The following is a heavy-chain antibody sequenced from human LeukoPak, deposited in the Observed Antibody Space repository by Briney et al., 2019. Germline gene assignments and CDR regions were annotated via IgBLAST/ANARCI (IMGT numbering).Heavy chain of an antibody. CDR1: GFTFSSYA. V-gene: IGHV3-23*01. D-gene: IGHD3-16*01. CDR3: ARGSAWYLVY. Sequence: AGSLRLSCAASGFTFSSYAMTWVRQAPGKGLEWVSTIKGSGGNTYYADSVKGRFTISRDNSKSTLYLQMNSLRAEDTAVYYCARGSAWYLVYWGQGTLVTVSS. CDR2: IKGSGGNT. J-gene: IGHJ4*02.